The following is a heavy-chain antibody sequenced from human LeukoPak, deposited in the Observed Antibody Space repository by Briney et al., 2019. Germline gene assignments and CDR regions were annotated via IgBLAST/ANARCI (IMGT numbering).Heavy chain of an antibody. V-gene: IGHV1-69*06. CDR2: IIPIFGTA. CDR1: GGTFSSYA. Sequence: GASVKVSCKASGGTFSSYAISWVRQAPGQGPEWMGGIIPIFGTANYAQKFQGRVTITADKSTSTAYMELSSLRSEDTAVYYCARDGPWYSSGLTWGQGTLVTVSS. CDR3: ARDGPWYSSGLT. J-gene: IGHJ5*02. D-gene: IGHD6-19*01.